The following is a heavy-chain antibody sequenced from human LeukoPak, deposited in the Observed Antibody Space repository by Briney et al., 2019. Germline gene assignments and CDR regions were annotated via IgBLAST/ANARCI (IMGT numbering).Heavy chain of an antibody. CDR1: GFTFSHYG. J-gene: IGHJ4*02. CDR2: IWYDGSNK. Sequence: PGGSLRLSCAASGFTFSHYGMHWVRQAPGKGLEWVAVIWYDGSNKYYGDSVKGRFTISKDNSKNTVNLQMDSLRPEDTAVYYCARAPYHYYADSWGQRTLVTVSS. D-gene: IGHD3-10*01. V-gene: IGHV3-33*01. CDR3: ARAPYHYYADS.